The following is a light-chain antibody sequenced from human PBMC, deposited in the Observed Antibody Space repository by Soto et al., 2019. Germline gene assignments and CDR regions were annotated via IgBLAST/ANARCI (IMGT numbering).Light chain of an antibody. CDR2: DVS. CDR3: CSYEGSYYV. CDR1: SSDVGGYNY. Sequence: QSALTQPRSVSGSPGQSVTISCTGTSSDVGGYNYVSWYQQHPGKAPKLMIYDVSKQPSGVPDRFSGSKSGNTASLTISGLQAEDEADYYCCSYEGSYYVFGTGTKVTVL. J-gene: IGLJ1*01. V-gene: IGLV2-11*01.